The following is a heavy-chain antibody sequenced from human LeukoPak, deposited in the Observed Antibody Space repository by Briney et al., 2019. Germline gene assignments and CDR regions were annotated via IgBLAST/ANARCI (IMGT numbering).Heavy chain of an antibody. D-gene: IGHD3-22*01. CDR2: ISYDGSNK. V-gene: IGHV3-30-3*01. Sequence: GGSLRLSCAASGFTFSSYAMHWVRQAPGKGLEWVAVISYDGSNKYYAGSVKGRFTISRDNSKNTLYLQMNSLRAEDTAVYYCAILGRDYYDSSGYYFIYWGQGTLVTVSS. J-gene: IGHJ4*02. CDR1: GFTFSSYA. CDR3: AILGRDYYDSSGYYFIY.